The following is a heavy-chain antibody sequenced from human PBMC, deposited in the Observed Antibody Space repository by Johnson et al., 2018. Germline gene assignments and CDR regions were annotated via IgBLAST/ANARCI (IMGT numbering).Heavy chain of an antibody. D-gene: IGHD2-21*02. CDR2: IKQDGGER. CDR3: ARDSALWTGCGDYHGGWCYYYGMDV. J-gene: IGHJ6*02. CDR1: GFTFSSYW. Sequence: VQLVESGGGLVQPGGSLRLSCAASGFTFSSYWMSWVRQAPGKGLEWVANIKQDGGERYYVDSVKGRFTISSDNAKNSLYLQMNSLRAEDTAVYYCARDSALWTGCGDYHGGWCYYYGMDVWGQGTTVTFSS. V-gene: IGHV3-7*01.